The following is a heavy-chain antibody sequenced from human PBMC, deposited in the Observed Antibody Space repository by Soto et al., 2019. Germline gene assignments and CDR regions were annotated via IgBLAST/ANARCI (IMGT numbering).Heavy chain of an antibody. V-gene: IGHV3-21*01. D-gene: IGHD2-21*01. J-gene: IGHJ3*02. CDR3: ARDRGIVVVITRPYAFDI. CDR1: GFTFRSYT. CDR2: ISSSGSSI. Sequence: GGSLRLSCAASGFTFRSYTMNWVRQAPGKGLEWVSSISSSGSSIYYADSLKGRFTISRDNANNSLYLQMNSLGAEDTAVYYCARDRGIVVVITRPYAFDIWGQGTMVTVSS.